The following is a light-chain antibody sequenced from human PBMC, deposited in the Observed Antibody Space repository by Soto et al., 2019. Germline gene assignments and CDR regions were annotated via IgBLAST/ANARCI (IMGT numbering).Light chain of an antibody. J-gene: IGKJ1*01. CDR3: QQRSNWWT. V-gene: IGKV3-11*01. Sequence: EVVLTQSPATLSLSPGEGATLSRRASHSVGSSLAWYQQKPGQAPRLLIFEASNRAAGIPPRFSGSGSGTDFTLTISGLEPEDSAVYFCQQRSNWWTFGQGTKVEIK. CDR2: EAS. CDR1: HSVGSS.